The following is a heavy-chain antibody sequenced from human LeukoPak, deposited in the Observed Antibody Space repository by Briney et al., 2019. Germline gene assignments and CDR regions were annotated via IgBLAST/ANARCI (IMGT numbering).Heavy chain of an antibody. J-gene: IGHJ6*03. CDR2: ISGSGGST. CDR3: ARRSSGPLYYYYYYMDV. Sequence: GGSLRLSCAASGFTFSSYAMSWVRQAPGKGLEWVSAISGSGGSTYYADSVKGRFTISRDNAKNTLYLQMNSLRAEDTAVYYCARRSSGPLYYYYYYMDVWGKGTTVTVSS. V-gene: IGHV3-23*01. D-gene: IGHD3-22*01. CDR1: GFTFSSYA.